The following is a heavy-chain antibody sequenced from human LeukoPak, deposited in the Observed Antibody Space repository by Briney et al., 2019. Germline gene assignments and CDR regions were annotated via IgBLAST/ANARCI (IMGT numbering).Heavy chain of an antibody. V-gene: IGHV6-1*01. Sequence: SETLSLTCAIPGDTLSSNSAAWNWTRQPPSRGLEWLGRTYYRSKWNNDYAVSVKSRIIINPDTSKNQFSLQLNSVTPEDTAVYYCARGTTAFDIWGQGTMVTVSS. CDR3: ARGTTAFDI. CDR2: TYYRSKWNN. CDR1: GDTLSSNSAA. D-gene: IGHD1-7*01. J-gene: IGHJ3*02.